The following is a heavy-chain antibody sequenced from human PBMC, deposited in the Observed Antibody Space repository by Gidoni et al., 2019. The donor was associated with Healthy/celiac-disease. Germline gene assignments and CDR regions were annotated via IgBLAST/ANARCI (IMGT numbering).Heavy chain of an antibody. CDR3: ARELSGYCSSTSCPTKRGLFDL. Sequence: EVPLVESGGGLVKPGGSLRLSCAASGFPFISYSMNWFRHAPGKGLEWVSSISSSSSYIYYGDSVKGRFTISRDKDKKSLYLQMNSLRAEETAVYYCARELSGYCSSTSCPTKRGLFDLWGRGTLVTVSS. CDR2: ISSSSSYI. D-gene: IGHD2-2*01. V-gene: IGHV3-21*01. CDR1: GFPFISYS. J-gene: IGHJ2*01.